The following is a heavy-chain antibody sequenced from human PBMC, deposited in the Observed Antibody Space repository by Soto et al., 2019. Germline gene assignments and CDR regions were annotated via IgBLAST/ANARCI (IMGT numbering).Heavy chain of an antibody. CDR2: IYYSGST. CDR1: GGSISSYY. J-gene: IGHJ6*03. D-gene: IGHD6-13*01. CDR3: ARWKEDSAAYPLYYYYYMDV. V-gene: IGHV4-59*01. Sequence: SETLSLTCTVSGGSISSYYWSWIRQPPGKGLEWIGYIYYSGSTNYNPSLKSRVTISVDTSKNQVSLKLSSVTAADTAVYYCARWKEDSAAYPLYYYYYMDVWGKGTTVTVSS.